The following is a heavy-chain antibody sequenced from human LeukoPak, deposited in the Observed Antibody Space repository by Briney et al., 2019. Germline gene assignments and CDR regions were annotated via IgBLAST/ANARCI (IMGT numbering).Heavy chain of an antibody. D-gene: IGHD3-22*01. Sequence: PGGSLRLSCTASGFTFSNYGMHWVRQAPGKGLEWVAVISYDGSNEYYADSVKGRFTISGDNSKNTLFLQMNSLRPVDTAVYHCAKVALFSGYYPPFDYWGQGTLVTVSS. J-gene: IGHJ4*02. CDR1: GFTFSNYG. V-gene: IGHV3-30*18. CDR2: ISYDGSNE. CDR3: AKVALFSGYYPPFDY.